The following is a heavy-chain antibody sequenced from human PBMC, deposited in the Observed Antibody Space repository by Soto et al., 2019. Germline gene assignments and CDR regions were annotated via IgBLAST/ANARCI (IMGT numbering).Heavy chain of an antibody. Sequence: AAVQVSCKASGYTCTSYGISWVRQAPGQRLEWMGWISAYNGNTNYGQTLQGRVTMTTDTSTTTAYIELRSLRSDDTAVYYCARLVVAATDGMDVWGQGTTVTVSS. D-gene: IGHD2-15*01. V-gene: IGHV1-18*01. CDR2: ISAYNGNT. CDR3: ARLVVAATDGMDV. CDR1: GYTCTSYG. J-gene: IGHJ6*02.